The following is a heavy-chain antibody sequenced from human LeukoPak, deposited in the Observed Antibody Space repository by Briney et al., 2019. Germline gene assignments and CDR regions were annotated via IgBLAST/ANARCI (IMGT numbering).Heavy chain of an antibody. Sequence: ASVKVSCKASGYTFTSYGISWVRQAPGQGLEWMGWLSAYNGNTNYAQKLQGRVTMTTDTSTSTAYMELRSLRAEDTAVYYCAKDLFQGQQLGKEIDYWGQGTLVTVSS. CDR2: LSAYNGNT. CDR1: GYTFTSYG. J-gene: IGHJ4*02. D-gene: IGHD6-13*01. CDR3: AKDLFQGQQLGKEIDY. V-gene: IGHV1-18*01.